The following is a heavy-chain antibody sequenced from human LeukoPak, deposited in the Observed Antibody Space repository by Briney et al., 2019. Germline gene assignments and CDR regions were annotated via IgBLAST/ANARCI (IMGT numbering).Heavy chain of an antibody. CDR3: ARLPTRLREDYYYYYGMDV. V-gene: IGHV3-21*01. J-gene: IGHJ6*02. Sequence: GGSLRLSCAASGFTFSNYNMNWVRQAPGKGLEGVSSISSSSSSIHYADSVKGRFTISRDNANNSLYLQMNSPRAEGTAIYFCARLPTRLREDYYYYYGMDVWGQGTTVTVSS. CDR1: GFTFSNYN. CDR2: ISSSSSSI. D-gene: IGHD3-16*01.